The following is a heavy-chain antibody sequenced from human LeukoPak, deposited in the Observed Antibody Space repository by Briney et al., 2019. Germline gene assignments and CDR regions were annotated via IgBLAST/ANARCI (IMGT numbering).Heavy chain of an antibody. Sequence: PGGSLRLSCAASGFTFDDYAMHWVRPAPGKGLEWVSLISGDGGGTYYADSVKGRFTISRDNSKNSLYLQMNSLRTEDTAFYYCAKDISGRYCSSTSCYHYYYGMDVCGQGATVTVSS. CDR3: AKDISGRYCSSTSCYHYYYGMDV. J-gene: IGHJ6*02. CDR1: GFTFDDYA. CDR2: ISGDGGGT. V-gene: IGHV3-43*02. D-gene: IGHD2-2*01.